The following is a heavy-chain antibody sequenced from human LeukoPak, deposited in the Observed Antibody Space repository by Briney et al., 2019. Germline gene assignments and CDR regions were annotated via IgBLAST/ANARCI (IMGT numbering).Heavy chain of an antibody. CDR2: IRSKAYGGTT. V-gene: IGHV3-49*03. Sequence: GGSLRLSCTASGFTFGDYAMSWFRQAPGKGLEWVGFIRSKAYGGTTEYAASVKGRFTISRDDSKSIAYLQMNSVKTEDTAVYYCTRARWGRFVYSSSSGSYFDYWGQGTLVTVSS. CDR1: GFTFGDYA. J-gene: IGHJ4*02. D-gene: IGHD6-6*01. CDR3: TRARWGRFVYSSSSGSYFDY.